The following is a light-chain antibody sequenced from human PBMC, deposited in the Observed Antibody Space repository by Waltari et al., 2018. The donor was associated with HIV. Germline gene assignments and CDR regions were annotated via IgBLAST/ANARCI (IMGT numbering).Light chain of an antibody. CDR1: SSDVGGYNY. CDR2: DVN. V-gene: IGLV2-11*01. Sequence: QSALTQPRSVSGSPGQSVTISCTGSSSDVGGYNYVSWYQRHPGKAPKLMIYDVNRRPSGVPGRLAGSTSGNTASLTISGLEAEDEGDYFCSSYAGRYNYVFGGGTSLTVL. CDR3: SSYAGRYNYV. J-gene: IGLJ2*01.